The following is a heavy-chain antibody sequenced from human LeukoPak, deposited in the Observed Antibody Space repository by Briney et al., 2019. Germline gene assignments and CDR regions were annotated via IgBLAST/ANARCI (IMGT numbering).Heavy chain of an antibody. CDR3: VRDIVPYSSNWYYFDY. V-gene: IGHV3-66*01. D-gene: IGHD6-13*01. CDR1: GASISTSSYY. Sequence: ETLSLTCTVSGASISTSSYYWGWIRQAPGKGLEWVSIIYSGGDTYYADSVKGRFTISRDNSKNTLYLQMNSLRAEDTAVYYCVRDIVPYSSNWYYFDYWGQGTLVTVSS. J-gene: IGHJ4*02. CDR2: IYSGGDT.